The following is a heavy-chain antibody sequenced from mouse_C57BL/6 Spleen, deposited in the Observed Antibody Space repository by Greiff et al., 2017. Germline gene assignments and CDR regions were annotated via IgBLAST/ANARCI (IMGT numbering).Heavy chain of an antibody. CDR3: ARTPPYYGAMDY. V-gene: IGHV1-82*01. CDR1: GYAFSSSW. D-gene: IGHD2-10*01. J-gene: IGHJ4*01. CDR2: IYPGDGDT. Sequence: VQVVESGPELVKPGASVKISCKASGYAFSSSWMNWVKQRPGKGLEWIGRIYPGDGDTNYNGKFKGKATLTADKSSSTAYMQLSSLTSEDSAVYFCARTPPYYGAMDYWGQGTSVTVSS.